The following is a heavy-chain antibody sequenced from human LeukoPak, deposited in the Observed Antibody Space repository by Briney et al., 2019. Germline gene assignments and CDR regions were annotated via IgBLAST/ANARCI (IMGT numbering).Heavy chain of an antibody. V-gene: IGHV3-21*01. Sequence: GGSLRLSCAASGFTFSDYSMNWVRQAPGKGLEWVSSISRRSRHVYYAGSVKGRFTISRDDARNSLYLQMNSLRAEDMAVYFCVCDLLGSGSTTAYLYHWGQGTLVTVSS. CDR3: VCDLLGSGSTTAYLYH. J-gene: IGHJ1*01. CDR1: GFTFSDYS. CDR2: ISRRSRHV. D-gene: IGHD3-10*01.